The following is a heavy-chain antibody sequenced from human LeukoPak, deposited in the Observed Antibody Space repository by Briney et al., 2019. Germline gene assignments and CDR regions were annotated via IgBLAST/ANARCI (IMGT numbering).Heavy chain of an antibody. CDR3: ARDLAFYYYDSSGYFGAFDI. V-gene: IGHV3-7*01. J-gene: IGHJ3*02. CDR1: GFTFSSYW. CDR2: IKQDGSEK. D-gene: IGHD3-22*01. Sequence: GSLRLSCAASGFTFSSYWMSWVRQAPGKGLEWVANIKQDGSEKYYVDSVKGRFTISRDNAKNSLYLQMNSLRAEDTAVYYCARDLAFYYYDSSGYFGAFDIWGRGTMVTVSS.